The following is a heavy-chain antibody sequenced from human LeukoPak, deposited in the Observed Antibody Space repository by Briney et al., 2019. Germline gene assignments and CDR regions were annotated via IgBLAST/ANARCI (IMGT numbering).Heavy chain of an antibody. D-gene: IGHD2-2*01. Sequence: GGSLRLSCAASGFTFSSFWMHWVRQAPGEGLVWVSRINSDGSSTSYADSVKGRFTISRDNSKNTLYLQMSSLRAEDTAVYYCVKGYCSSISCYGDYWGQGTLVTFSS. V-gene: IGHV3-74*01. CDR1: GFTFSSFW. CDR3: VKGYCSSISCYGDY. CDR2: INSDGSST. J-gene: IGHJ4*02.